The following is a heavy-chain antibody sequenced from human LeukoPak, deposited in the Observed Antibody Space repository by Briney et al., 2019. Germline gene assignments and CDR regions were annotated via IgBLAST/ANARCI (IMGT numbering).Heavy chain of an antibody. CDR2: STHSGST. Sequence: SETLSLTCAVYGGSFSGHYWTWIRQPPGKGLEWIGESTHSGSTNYNPSLKSRVTISVDTSKGQFSLKLSSVTAADTAVYHCARGRTGAAALDFWGPGMLVTVSS. V-gene: IGHV4-34*01. CDR3: ARGRTGAAALDF. D-gene: IGHD2-2*01. CDR1: GGSFSGHY. J-gene: IGHJ4*02.